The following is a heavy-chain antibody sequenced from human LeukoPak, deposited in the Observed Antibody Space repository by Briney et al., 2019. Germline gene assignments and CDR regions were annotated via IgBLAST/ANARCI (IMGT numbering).Heavy chain of an antibody. CDR2: IIPIFGTA. J-gene: IGHJ4*02. V-gene: IGHV1-69*13. CDR1: GGIFSSYA. D-gene: IGHD1-26*01. CDR3: ARDAVGATRDY. Sequence: SVKVSCKASGGIFSSYAISWVRQAPGQGLEWMGGIIPIFGTANYAQKFQGRVTITADESTTTAYMELSSLRSEDTAVYYCARDAVGATRDYWGQGTLVTVSS.